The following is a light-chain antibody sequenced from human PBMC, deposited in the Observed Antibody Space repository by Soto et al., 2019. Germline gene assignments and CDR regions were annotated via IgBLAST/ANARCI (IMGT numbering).Light chain of an antibody. CDR3: QQRSNWPT. CDR2: DAS. Sequence: EIALTQSPATLSLSPGERATLSCRASQSVSSYLAWCQQKPGQAPRLLIYDASNRATGIPARFSGSGSGTDFTLIISSLEPEDFAVYYCQQRSNWPTFGQGTRLEIK. V-gene: IGKV3-11*01. J-gene: IGKJ5*01. CDR1: QSVSSY.